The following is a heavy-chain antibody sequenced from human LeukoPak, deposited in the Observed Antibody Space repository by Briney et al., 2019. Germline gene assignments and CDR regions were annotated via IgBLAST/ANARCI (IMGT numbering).Heavy chain of an antibody. CDR3: ARDPNGDYIGAFDF. Sequence: PGGSLRLSCAASGFTLSSNSMKWVRQAPGKGLEWVAYISSGSDTIYTADSVKGRFTISRDNSKNTLYLQMNSLRAEDTALYFCARDPNGDYIGAFDFLGQGTVVTVSS. D-gene: IGHD4-17*01. V-gene: IGHV3-48*01. CDR2: ISSGSDTI. CDR1: GFTLSSNS. J-gene: IGHJ3*01.